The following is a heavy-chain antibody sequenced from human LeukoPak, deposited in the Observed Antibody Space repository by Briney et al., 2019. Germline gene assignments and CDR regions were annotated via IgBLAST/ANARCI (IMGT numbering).Heavy chain of an antibody. CDR2: IGSSSSTI. Sequence: PGGSLRLSCAASGFTFSIYWMSWVRQAPGKGLEWVSYIGSSSSTIYYGDSVKGRFTISRDNAKNSLYLQMNSLRVEDTAVYYCARGGSYLSAFDIWGQGTMVTVSS. CDR3: ARGGSYLSAFDI. J-gene: IGHJ3*02. CDR1: GFTFSIYW. D-gene: IGHD1-26*01. V-gene: IGHV3-48*01.